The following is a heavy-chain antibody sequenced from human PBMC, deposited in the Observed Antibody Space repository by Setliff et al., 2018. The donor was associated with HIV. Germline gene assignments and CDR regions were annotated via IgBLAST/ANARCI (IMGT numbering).Heavy chain of an antibody. J-gene: IGHJ4*02. V-gene: IGHV4-34*01. CDR2: INHSGIT. CDR3: ASQYCSAGSCFSDY. CDR1: GGSFSGYY. D-gene: IGHD2-15*01. Sequence: SETLSLTCAVYGGSFSGYYWSWIRQPPGKGLEWMGEINHSGITNDNPSLKSRVTISVDTSKNQFSLTLRSVTAADTAVYYCASQYCSAGSCFSDYWGQGTMVTVSS.